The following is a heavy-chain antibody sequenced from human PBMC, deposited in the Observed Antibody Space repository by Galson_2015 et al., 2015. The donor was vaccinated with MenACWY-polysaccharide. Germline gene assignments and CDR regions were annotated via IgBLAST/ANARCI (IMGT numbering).Heavy chain of an antibody. CDR2: IAYDGSNK. Sequence: SLRLSCAASGFSFSSYGMHWVRQAPGKGLEWVAVIAYDGSNKYYADSVKGRFTISRDNAKNTLYLQMNSLRAEDTAVYYCARVPGSWYSDYWGQGTLVTVSS. CDR1: GFSFSSYG. D-gene: IGHD6-13*01. J-gene: IGHJ4*02. V-gene: IGHV3-30*03. CDR3: ARVPGSWYSDY.